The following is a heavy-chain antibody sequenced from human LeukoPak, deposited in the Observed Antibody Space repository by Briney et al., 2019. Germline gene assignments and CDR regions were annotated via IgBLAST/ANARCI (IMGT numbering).Heavy chain of an antibody. D-gene: IGHD3-10*01. CDR2: IYYSGST. CDR3: ALLWFGELSSWFDP. V-gene: IGHV4-59*01. J-gene: IGHJ5*02. Sequence: SETLSLTCTVSGGSISSYYWSWIRQPPGKGLEWIGYIYYSGSTNYNPSLKSRVTISVDTSKNQFSLKLSSVTAADTAVYYCALLWFGELSSWFDPWGQGTLVTVSS. CDR1: GGSISSYY.